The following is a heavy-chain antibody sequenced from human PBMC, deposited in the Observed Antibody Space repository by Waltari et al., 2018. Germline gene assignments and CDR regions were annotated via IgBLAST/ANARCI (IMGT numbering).Heavy chain of an antibody. CDR2: IGGSGTAT. Sequence: EVPLVESGGGLIQPGGSLSLSCAASGFTVSSNYMSWVRQAPGKGLEWVSTIGGSGTATYYADAVRGRFTISRDNSKNTLYLQMNSLTIDDTAVYFCVKGNRGSRNRLAFWGRGVLVSVSS. J-gene: IGHJ4*02. CDR1: GFTVSSNY. D-gene: IGHD1-1*01. CDR3: VKGNRGSRNRLAF. V-gene: IGHV3-53*01.